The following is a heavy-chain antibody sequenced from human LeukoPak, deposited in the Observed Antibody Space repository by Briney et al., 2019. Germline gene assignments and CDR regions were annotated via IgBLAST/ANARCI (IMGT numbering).Heavy chain of an antibody. D-gene: IGHD5-18*01. V-gene: IGHV4-61*02. CDR3: ARGQDGYSYADDAFDI. CDR2: ISSSGST. CDR1: GDSISSGDYY. J-gene: IGHJ3*02. Sequence: SETLSLTCTVSGDSISSGDYYWSWIRQPAGKGLEWIGRISSSGSTNYNPSLKSRVTISVDTSKNQFSLKLSSVTAADTAVYYCARGQDGYSYADDAFDIWGQGTMVTVSS.